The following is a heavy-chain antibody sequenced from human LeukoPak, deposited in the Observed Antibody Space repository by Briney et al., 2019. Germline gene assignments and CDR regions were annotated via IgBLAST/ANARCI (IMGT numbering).Heavy chain of an antibody. J-gene: IGHJ4*02. D-gene: IGHD3-10*01. CDR3: ARDAYGSEEKNDY. Sequence: ASVQVSCKASGYTFTSYGISWVRPAPGQGLEWMGWISGYNGKTNYAQKVQGRVTMTTDTSTSTAYMELRSLRSDDTAVYYCARDAYGSEEKNDYWGQGTLVTVSS. CDR2: ISGYNGKT. V-gene: IGHV1-18*01. CDR1: GYTFTSYG.